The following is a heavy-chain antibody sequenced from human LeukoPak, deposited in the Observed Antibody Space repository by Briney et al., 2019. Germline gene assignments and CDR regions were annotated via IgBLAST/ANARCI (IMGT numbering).Heavy chain of an antibody. Sequence: GGSLRLSCAASGFTLSSYSMNWVRQAPGKGLEWVSYISSSSSTIYYADSVKGRFTTSRDNAKNSLYLQMNSLRAEDTAVYYCARDPRGYGGVWFDPWGQGTLVTVSS. CDR3: ARDPRGYGGVWFDP. CDR2: ISSSSSTI. V-gene: IGHV3-48*01. J-gene: IGHJ5*02. CDR1: GFTLSSYS. D-gene: IGHD4-23*01.